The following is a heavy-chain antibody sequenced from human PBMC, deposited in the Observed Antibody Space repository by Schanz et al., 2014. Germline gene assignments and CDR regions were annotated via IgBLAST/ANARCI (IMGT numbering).Heavy chain of an antibody. J-gene: IGHJ6*02. D-gene: IGHD2-15*01. CDR1: GFTFNSYA. V-gene: IGHV3-23*01. CDR3: AKGMRYCSGGTCYDYYYYGLDV. Sequence: DVQLLESGGGLVQPGGSLRLSCAASGFTFNSYAMTWVRQAPGKGLEWVSSISRSGGSKYYADSVKGRFTISRDNSENTLYLQMNSLSADDTAVFYCAKGMRYCSGGTCYDYYYYGLDVWGQGTTVTVSS. CDR2: ISRSGGSK.